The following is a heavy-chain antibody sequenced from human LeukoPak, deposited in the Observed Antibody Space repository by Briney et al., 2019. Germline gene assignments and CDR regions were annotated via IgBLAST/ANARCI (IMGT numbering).Heavy chain of an antibody. V-gene: IGHV3-9*01. J-gene: IGHJ6*02. CDR3: AKDRGSGSYYSNYYGMDV. D-gene: IGHD3-10*01. CDR1: GFTVSRNY. CDR2: ISWNIGSI. Sequence: GGALRLSCAASGFTVSRNYMSWVRQAPGKGLEGGSGISWNIGSIGYADSVKGRFTISRDNAKNSLYLQMTSLRAEDTALYYCAKDRGSGSYYSNYYGMDVWGQGTAVTVSS.